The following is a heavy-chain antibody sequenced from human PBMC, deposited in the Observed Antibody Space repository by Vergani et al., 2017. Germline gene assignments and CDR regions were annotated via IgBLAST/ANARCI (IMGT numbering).Heavy chain of an antibody. D-gene: IGHD5-18*01. CDR1: GFTFSSYA. Sequence: EVQLLESGGGLVQPGGSLRLSCEASGFTFSSYAMSWVRQAPGQGLEWVSAISGSGGSTYYADSVKGRFTISSDNSKNTLYLQMHSLRAEDTAVYYCARAAAMVSDYFDYGGQGTLVTVSS. CDR2: ISGSGGST. V-gene: IGHV3-23*01. CDR3: ARAAAMVSDYFDY. J-gene: IGHJ4*02.